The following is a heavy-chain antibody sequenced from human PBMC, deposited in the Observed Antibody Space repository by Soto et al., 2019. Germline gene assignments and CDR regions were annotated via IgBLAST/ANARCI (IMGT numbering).Heavy chain of an antibody. CDR3: ARDRRYDILTGPDAFDI. J-gene: IGHJ3*02. Sequence: GASVKVSCKASGYTFTSYAMHWVRQATGQRLEWMGWINAGNGNTKYSQKFQGRVTITRDTSASTAYMELSSLRSEDTAVYYCARDRRYDILTGPDAFDIWGQGTMVTVSS. CDR2: INAGNGNT. V-gene: IGHV1-3*01. CDR1: GYTFTSYA. D-gene: IGHD3-9*01.